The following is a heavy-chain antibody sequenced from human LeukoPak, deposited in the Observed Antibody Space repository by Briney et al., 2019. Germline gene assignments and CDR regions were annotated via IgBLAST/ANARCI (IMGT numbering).Heavy chain of an antibody. V-gene: IGHV3-30*18. CDR2: ISHDGSNK. CDR3: AKDPGPKSTNLPGDI. D-gene: IGHD2-2*01. J-gene: IGHJ3*02. CDR1: GFTFSDYG. Sequence: EGSLRLSCAASGFTFSDYGMHWVRQAPGKGLEWVSLISHDGSNKYYGDSVKGRFTISRDNSKNTLYLQMSTLRTEDTAVYYCAKDPGPKSTNLPGDIWGQGTMVTVSS.